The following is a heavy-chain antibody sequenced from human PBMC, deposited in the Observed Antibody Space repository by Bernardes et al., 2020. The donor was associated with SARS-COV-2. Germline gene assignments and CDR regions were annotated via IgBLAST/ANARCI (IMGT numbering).Heavy chain of an antibody. CDR3: ARDGPPGYDGSGNWFDP. J-gene: IGHJ5*02. CDR1: GGSISSSNW. CDR2: IYHSGST. D-gene: IGHD5-12*01. V-gene: IGHV4-4*02. Sequence: SETLSLTCAVSGGSISSSNWWSWVRQPPGKGLEWIGEIYHSGSTNYNPSLKSRVTISVDKSKNQFSLKLSSVTAADTAVYYCARDGPPGYDGSGNWFDPWGQGTLVTVSS.